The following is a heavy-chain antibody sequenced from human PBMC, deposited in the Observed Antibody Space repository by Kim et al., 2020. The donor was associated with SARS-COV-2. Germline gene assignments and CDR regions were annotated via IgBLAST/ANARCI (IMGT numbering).Heavy chain of an antibody. Sequence: GGSLRLSCAASGFTFSSYGMHWVRQAPGKGLEWVAVISYDGSNKYYADSVKGRFTISRDNSKNTLYLQMNSLRAEDTAVYYCAKLWDEQNPSSGWYRSDYWGQGTLVTVSS. CDR3: AKLWDEQNPSSGWYRSDY. CDR1: GFTFSSYG. J-gene: IGHJ4*02. CDR2: ISYDGSNK. D-gene: IGHD6-19*01. V-gene: IGHV3-30*18.